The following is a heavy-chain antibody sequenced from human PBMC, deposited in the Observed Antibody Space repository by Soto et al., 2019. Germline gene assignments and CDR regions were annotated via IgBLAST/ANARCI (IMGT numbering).Heavy chain of an antibody. V-gene: IGHV1-18*01. CDR1: GYTFTSYG. Sequence: ASVKVSCKASGYTFTSYGISWVRQAPGQGLEWMGWISAYNGNTNYAQKLQGRVTMTTDTSTSTAYMELRSLRSDDTAVYYCARGAYYYDRRNWFDPWGQGTLVTVSS. D-gene: IGHD3-22*01. J-gene: IGHJ5*02. CDR3: ARGAYYYDRRNWFDP. CDR2: ISAYNGNT.